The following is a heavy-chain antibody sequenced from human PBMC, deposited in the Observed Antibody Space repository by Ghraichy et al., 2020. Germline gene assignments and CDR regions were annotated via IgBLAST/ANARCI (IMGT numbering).Heavy chain of an antibody. CDR1: GGSISSYY. J-gene: IGHJ4*02. Sequence: ESLNISCTVSGGSISSYYWSWIRQPPGKGLEWIGNIYYSGSTNYNPSLKSRVTILVDTSKKQFSLNLSSVTAADTAVYYCARARQWRPRSFDYWGQGTLVTVAS. V-gene: IGHV4-59*01. CDR3: ARARQWRPRSFDY. CDR2: IYYSGST. D-gene: IGHD6-19*01.